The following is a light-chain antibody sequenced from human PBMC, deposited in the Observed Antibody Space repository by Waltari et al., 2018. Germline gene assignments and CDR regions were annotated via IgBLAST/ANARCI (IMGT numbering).Light chain of an antibody. J-gene: IGLJ2*01. CDR2: EDN. V-gene: IGLV6-57*01. CDR1: SASIASNY. CDR3: QSYDSSNVV. Sequence: NFMLTQPHSVSESPGKTVTISCTRSSASIASNYVPWYQHRPGSSPTTVIYEDNPRPSGVPDRFSGSIDSSSNSASLTISGLKTEDEAYYYCQSYDSSNVVFGGGTKLTVL.